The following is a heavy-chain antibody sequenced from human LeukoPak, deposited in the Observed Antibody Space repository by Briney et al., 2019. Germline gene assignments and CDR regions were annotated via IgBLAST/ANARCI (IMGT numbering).Heavy chain of an antibody. V-gene: IGHV1-18*01. CDR3: ARAVLSRWSLQTYFDH. J-gene: IGHJ4*02. CDR1: GHSFTTYG. CDR2: ISAHNGHT. D-gene: IGHD4-23*01. Sequence: AASVKVSWKTSGHSFTTYGITWVRQAPGQGLEWMGWISAHNGHTNYAQNLQGRVTMTTDTSTNTAYMELRSLRSDDTAVYYCARAVLSRWSLQTYFDHWGQGTLVTVSS.